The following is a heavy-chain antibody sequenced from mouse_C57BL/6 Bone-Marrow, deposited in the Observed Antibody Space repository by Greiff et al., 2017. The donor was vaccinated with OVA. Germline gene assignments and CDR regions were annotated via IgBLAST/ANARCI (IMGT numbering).Heavy chain of an antibody. CDR3: ARESTMVTTVRWYFDV. CDR2: ISYDGSN. V-gene: IGHV3-6*01. J-gene: IGHJ1*03. D-gene: IGHD2-2*01. CDR1: GYSITSGYY. Sequence: DVQLQESGPGLVKPSQSLSLTCSVTGYSITSGYYWNWIRQFPGNKLEWMGYISYDGSNNYNPSLKNRISITRDTSKNQFFLKLNSVTTEDTATYYCARESTMVTTVRWYFDVWGTGTTVTVSS.